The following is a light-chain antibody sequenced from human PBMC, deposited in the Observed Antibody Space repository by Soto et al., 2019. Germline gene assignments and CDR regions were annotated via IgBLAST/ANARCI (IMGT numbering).Light chain of an antibody. Sequence: EIVLTQSPVTLSLSPGERATLSCRASQSVGSNLAWYQQKPGQAPRLLIYDASNRATGIPARFSGSGSGTDFTLTISSLEPEDFAVYYCQQRSNWPLITFGQGTRLEIK. V-gene: IGKV3-11*01. J-gene: IGKJ5*01. CDR2: DAS. CDR3: QQRSNWPLIT. CDR1: QSVGSN.